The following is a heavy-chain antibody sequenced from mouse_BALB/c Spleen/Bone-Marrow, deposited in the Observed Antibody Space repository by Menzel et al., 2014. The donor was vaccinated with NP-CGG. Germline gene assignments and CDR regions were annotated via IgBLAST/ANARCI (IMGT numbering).Heavy chain of an antibody. CDR1: GFDFSRRW. CDR3: ALLGYYGHFDV. J-gene: IGHJ1*01. D-gene: IGHD2-2*01. Sequence: EVKLMESGGGLVQPGGSLKLSCAASGFDFSRRWMSWVRQAPGKGLEWIGEINPDSSTINYPPSLKDKFIISRDNAKHTLFLQMSKVRSEDTALYYCALLGYYGHFDVWGAGTTVTVSS. CDR2: INPDSSTI. V-gene: IGHV4-1*02.